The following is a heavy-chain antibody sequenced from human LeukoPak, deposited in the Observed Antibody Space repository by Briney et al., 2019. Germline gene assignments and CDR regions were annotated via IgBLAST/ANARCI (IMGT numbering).Heavy chain of an antibody. Sequence: ASVKVSCKASGYTFTSYDINWVRQATGQGLEWMGWMNPNSGNTGYAQKFQGRVTMTRNTSISTAYMELSSLRSEDTAVYYCATRGYSYGYWAVDYWGRGTLVTVSS. CDR3: ATRGYSYGYWAVDY. V-gene: IGHV1-8*01. CDR1: GYTFTSYD. D-gene: IGHD5-18*01. J-gene: IGHJ4*02. CDR2: MNPNSGNT.